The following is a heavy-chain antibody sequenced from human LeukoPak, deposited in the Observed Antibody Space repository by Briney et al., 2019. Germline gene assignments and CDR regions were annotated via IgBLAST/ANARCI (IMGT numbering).Heavy chain of an antibody. CDR1: GGSASSGSYY. Sequence: SEALSLTCTVSGGSASSGSYYWSWIRQPPGKGLEWIGYIYYSGSTNYNPSLKSRVTISVDTSKNQFSLKLSSVTAADTAVYYCARESYSSGWYRGDRDIDYWGQGTLVTVSS. J-gene: IGHJ4*02. CDR3: ARESYSSGWYRGDRDIDY. V-gene: IGHV4-61*01. D-gene: IGHD6-19*01. CDR2: IYYSGST.